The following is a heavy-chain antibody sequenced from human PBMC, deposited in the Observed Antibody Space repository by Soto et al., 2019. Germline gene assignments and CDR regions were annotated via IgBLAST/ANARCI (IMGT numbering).Heavy chain of an antibody. CDR3: GSSAPPYSGSSRGYPFIY. Sequence: QVQLQESGPGLVKPSGTLSLTCAVSGGSINSNNWWSWVRQPPGKGLEWIGEIYYTGSTNYNPSLKARVTISVDKSKNQFSLSLRSVTAADTAVYYCGSSAPPYSGSSRGYPFIYWGQGALVTVSS. D-gene: IGHD1-26*01. V-gene: IGHV4-4*02. CDR2: IYYTGST. CDR1: GGSINSNNW. J-gene: IGHJ4*02.